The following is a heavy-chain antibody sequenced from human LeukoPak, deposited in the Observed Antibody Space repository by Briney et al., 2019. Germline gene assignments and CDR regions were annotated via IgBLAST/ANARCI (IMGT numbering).Heavy chain of an antibody. CDR1: GFTFSSYS. CDR3: AREGTGYSSGWYSSGWFDP. D-gene: IGHD6-19*01. V-gene: IGHV3-21*01. CDR2: ISSSSSYI. Sequence: PGGSLRLSCAASGFTFSSYSMNWVRQAPGKGLEWVSSISSSSSYIYYADSVKGRFTISRDNAKNSLYLQMNSLRAEDTAVYYCAREGTGYSSGWYSSGWFDPWGQGTLVTVSS. J-gene: IGHJ5*02.